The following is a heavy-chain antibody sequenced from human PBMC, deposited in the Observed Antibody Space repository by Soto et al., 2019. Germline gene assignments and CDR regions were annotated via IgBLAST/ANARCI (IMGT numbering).Heavy chain of an antibody. CDR3: ARDKGGGDYIWGSYREKNYYYMDV. J-gene: IGHJ6*03. CDR1: GGSISSYY. V-gene: IGHV4-59*01. CDR2: IYYSGST. D-gene: IGHD3-16*02. Sequence: SETLSLTCTVSGGSISSYYWSWIRQPPGKGLEWIGYIYYSGSTNCNPSLKSRVTISVDTSKNQFSLKLSSVTAADTAVYYCARDKGGGDYIWGSYREKNYYYMDVWGKGTKVTVSS.